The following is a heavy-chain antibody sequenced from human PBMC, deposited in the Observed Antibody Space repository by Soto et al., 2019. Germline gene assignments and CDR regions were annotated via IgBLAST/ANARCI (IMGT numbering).Heavy chain of an antibody. CDR1: GFTFSDYY. CDR3: ARDADILTGSDGFDI. D-gene: IGHD3-9*01. Sequence: QVQLMESGGGLVKPGGSLRLSCAASGFTFSDYYMSWIRQAPGKGLEWVSYISSSSSYTNYADSVKGRFTISRDNAKNSLYLQMNSLRAEDTAVYYCARDADILTGSDGFDICGHGTMVTVSS. V-gene: IGHV3-11*05. CDR2: ISSSSSYT. J-gene: IGHJ3*02.